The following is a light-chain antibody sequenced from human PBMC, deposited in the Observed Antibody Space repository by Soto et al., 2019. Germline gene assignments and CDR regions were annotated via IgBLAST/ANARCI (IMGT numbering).Light chain of an antibody. CDR3: QQYNNWPPMT. V-gene: IGKV3-15*01. Sequence: EIVMTQSPATLCVSPGERATLSCRASQSVSGNLAWYQQKPGQAPRLLIYGASTRATGIPARFSGSGSGTEFTLTISSLQSEDFAVYYCQQYNNWPPMTFGPGTKVDVK. CDR2: GAS. J-gene: IGKJ3*01. CDR1: QSVSGN.